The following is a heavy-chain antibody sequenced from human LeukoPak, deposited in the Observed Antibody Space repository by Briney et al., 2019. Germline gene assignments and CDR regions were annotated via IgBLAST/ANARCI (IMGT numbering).Heavy chain of an antibody. CDR2: INGAGGAT. D-gene: IGHD2-15*01. CDR1: GFTFSSYA. CDR3: ALNPRGYCSGGRCYIGY. J-gene: IGHJ4*02. Sequence: QPGGSLRLSCAASGFTFSSYAMSWVRQAPGKGLEWVSIINGAGGATYYADSVRGRFAISRDNSKNTLYLQINSLKASDTAMYFCALNPRGYCSGGRCYIGYWGQGTLVTVSS. V-gene: IGHV3-23*01.